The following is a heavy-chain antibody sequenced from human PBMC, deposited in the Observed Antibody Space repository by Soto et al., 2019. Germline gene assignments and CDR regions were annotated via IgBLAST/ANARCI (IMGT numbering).Heavy chain of an antibody. CDR3: ARPLGYSSSWYNFDY. J-gene: IGHJ4*02. V-gene: IGHV3-21*01. D-gene: IGHD6-13*01. Sequence: EVQLVESGGGLVKPGGSLRLSCAASGFTFSSYSMNWVRQAPGKGLEWVSSISDRSSYIYYADSVKGRFTISRDNAKNSLYLQMNSLGAEDTAVYYCARPLGYSSSWYNFDYWGQGTLVTVSS. CDR1: GFTFSSYS. CDR2: ISDRSSYI.